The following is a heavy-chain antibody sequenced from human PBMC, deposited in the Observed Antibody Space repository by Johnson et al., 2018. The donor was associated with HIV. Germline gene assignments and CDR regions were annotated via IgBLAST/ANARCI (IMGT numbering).Heavy chain of an antibody. D-gene: IGHD2-21*01. CDR2: IWYDGSNK. J-gene: IGHJ3*02. CDR1: GFTFSSYG. V-gene: IGHV3-33*06. CDR3: AKSDVVVIPEGAFDI. Sequence: QVQLVESGGGEVQPGRSLRLSCAASGFTFSSYGMHWVRQAPGTGLEWVAVIWYDGSNKYYADSVKGRFTISRDNSKNTLYLQMNSLRAEDTAVYYCAKSDVVVIPEGAFDIWGQGTMVTVSS.